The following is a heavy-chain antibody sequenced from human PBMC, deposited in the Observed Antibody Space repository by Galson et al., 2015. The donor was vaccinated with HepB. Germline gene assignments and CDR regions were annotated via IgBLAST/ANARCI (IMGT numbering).Heavy chain of an antibody. CDR1: GGSISSYY. Sequence: SETLSLTCTVSGGSISSYYWSWIRQPPGKGLEWIGYIYYSGSTNYIPSLKSRVTISVDTSKNQFSLNLSSVTAADTAVYYCARTTYYDYRTGAFYFDYWGQGTLVTVSS. D-gene: IGHD3-3*01. J-gene: IGHJ4*02. CDR3: ARTTYYDYRTGAFYFDY. V-gene: IGHV4-59*01. CDR2: IYYSGST.